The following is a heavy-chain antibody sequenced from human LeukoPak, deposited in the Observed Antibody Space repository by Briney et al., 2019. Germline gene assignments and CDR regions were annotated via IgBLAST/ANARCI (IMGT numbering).Heavy chain of an antibody. CDR3: ATGWQLDY. J-gene: IGHJ4*02. CDR2: IIPILGIA. D-gene: IGHD6-13*01. Sequence: SVKVSCKASGGTFSSYAISWVRQAPGQGLEWMGRIIPILGIANYAQKFQGRVTMTEDTSTDTAYMELSSLRSEDTAVYYCATGWQLDYWGQGTLVTVSS. CDR1: GGTFSSYA. V-gene: IGHV1-69*04.